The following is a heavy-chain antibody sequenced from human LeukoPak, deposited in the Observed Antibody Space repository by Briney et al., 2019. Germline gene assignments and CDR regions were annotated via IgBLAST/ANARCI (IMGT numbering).Heavy chain of an antibody. CDR3: ARTPHGDYEDPFDI. Sequence: ASVKVSCKARPGTYSTDAMYWARQAPGQGLEWMGGIIPIFGTANYAQKFQGRVTISADESTSTAYMELSSLRSEDTAVYYCARTPHGDYEDPFDIWGQGTMVTVSS. J-gene: IGHJ3*02. CDR2: IIPIFGTA. D-gene: IGHD4-17*01. V-gene: IGHV1-69*01. CDR1: PGTYSTDA.